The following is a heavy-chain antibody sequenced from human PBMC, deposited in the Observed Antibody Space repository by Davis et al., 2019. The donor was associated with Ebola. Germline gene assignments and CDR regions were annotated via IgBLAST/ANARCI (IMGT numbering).Heavy chain of an antibody. Sequence: SETLSLTCTVSGGSISSYYWRWIRQPTGKGLEWIGHIYYSGSTNYNPSLKSRVTISVDTSKNQFSLKLSSVTAADTAVYYCARTSYYDFWSGYYAYYYGMDVWGQGTTVSVSS. D-gene: IGHD3-3*01. CDR1: GGSISSYY. V-gene: IGHV4-59*12. CDR3: ARTSYYDFWSGYYAYYYGMDV. CDR2: IYYSGST. J-gene: IGHJ6*02.